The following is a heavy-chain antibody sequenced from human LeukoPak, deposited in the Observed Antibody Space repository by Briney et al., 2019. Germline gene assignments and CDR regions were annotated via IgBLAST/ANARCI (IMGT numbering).Heavy chain of an antibody. J-gene: IGHJ3*02. CDR3: ATSQTTSGRYGNAFDI. V-gene: IGHV3-7*01. D-gene: IGHD6-19*01. CDR2: IKADGSEK. Sequence: PGGSLRLSCVASGFTFSSYWMSWGRQAPGKGLEWVANIKADGSEKYSVDSGKGRFTISRDNAKNSLYLQMNNLRVEDTAVYFCATSQTTSGRYGNAFDIWGQGTMVTVSS. CDR1: GFTFSSYW.